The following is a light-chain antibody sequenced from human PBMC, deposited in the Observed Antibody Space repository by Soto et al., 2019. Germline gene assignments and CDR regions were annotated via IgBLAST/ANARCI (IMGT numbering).Light chain of an antibody. CDR3: QHYNSYSEA. J-gene: IGKJ1*01. CDR2: AAS. CDR1: QTIARY. Sequence: DIQMTQSPSPLSASVGDRIIITCRASQTIARYINWFQQKSGQPPKLLVYAASTLRHGVPSRFSASGSGSHFTLTINSLQPEDLATYYCQHYNSYSEAFGQGTKVDIK. V-gene: IGKV1-39*01.